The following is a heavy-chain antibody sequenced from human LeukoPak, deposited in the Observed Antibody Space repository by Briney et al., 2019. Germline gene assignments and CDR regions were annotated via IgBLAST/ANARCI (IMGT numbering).Heavy chain of an antibody. V-gene: IGHV3-21*01. CDR3: ARGRNYYDSSGYPH. D-gene: IGHD3-22*01. J-gene: IGHJ4*02. CDR2: ISSSSSYI. Sequence: GGSLRLSCAASGFTFSSYSTNWVRQAPGKGLEWVSSISSSSSYIYYADSVKGRFTISRDNAKNSLYLQMNSLRAEDTAVYYCARGRNYYDSSGYPHWGQGTLVTVSS. CDR1: GFTFSSYS.